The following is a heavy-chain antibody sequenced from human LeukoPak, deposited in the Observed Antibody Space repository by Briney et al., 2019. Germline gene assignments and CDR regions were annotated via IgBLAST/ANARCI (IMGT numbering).Heavy chain of an antibody. V-gene: IGHV1-69*05. J-gene: IGHJ4*02. CDR2: IIPIFGTA. CDR3: ARAGESSGWYYSYFDY. Sequence: ASVKVSCKASGGTFSSYAISWVRQAPGQGLEWMGGIIPIFGTANYAQKFQGRVTITRDTSASTAYMELSSLRSEDTAVYYCARAGESSGWYYSYFDYWGQGTLVTVSS. D-gene: IGHD6-19*01. CDR1: GGTFSSYA.